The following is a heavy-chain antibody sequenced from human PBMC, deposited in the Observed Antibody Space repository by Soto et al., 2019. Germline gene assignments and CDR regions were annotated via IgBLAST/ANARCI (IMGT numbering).Heavy chain of an antibody. J-gene: IGHJ3*02. CDR3: AKQNI. Sequence: EVQLVESGGGLVQPGRSLRLSCAASGFTFDDYAMHWVRQAPGKGLEWVSGISWNSGSIGYADSVKGRFTISRDNAKNSLYLQMNSLRAEDTALYYCAKQNIWGQGTMVTVSS. CDR1: GFTFDDYA. CDR2: ISWNSGSI. V-gene: IGHV3-9*01.